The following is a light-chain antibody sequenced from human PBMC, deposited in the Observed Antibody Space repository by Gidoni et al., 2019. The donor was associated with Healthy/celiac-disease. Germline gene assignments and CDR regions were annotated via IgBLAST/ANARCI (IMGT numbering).Light chain of an antibody. Sequence: DIVMTQSPDSLAVSLGERATINCKSSQSVLYSSNNKNYLAWYQQKPGQPPKLLLYWASTRESGVPDRFSGSGSGTDFTLTISSLQAEDVAVYYCQQYYSTPLTFXGXTKVXIK. CDR2: WAS. J-gene: IGKJ4*01. CDR1: QSVLYSSNNKNY. CDR3: QQYYSTPLT. V-gene: IGKV4-1*01.